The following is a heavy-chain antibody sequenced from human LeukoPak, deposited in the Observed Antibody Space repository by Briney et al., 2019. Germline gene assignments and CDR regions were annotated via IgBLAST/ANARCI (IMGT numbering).Heavy chain of an antibody. J-gene: IGHJ4*02. V-gene: IGHV1-2*02. D-gene: IGHD6-19*01. CDR1: VYTFTGYY. CDR2: INPNSGGT. Sequence: AASVNVSCKASVYTFTGYYMHWVRQAPGQGLEGMGWINPNSGGTNYAQKFQGRVTMTRDTSISTAYMELSRLRSDDTAVYYCARALSGWYYFDYWGQGTLVTVSS. CDR3: ARALSGWYYFDY.